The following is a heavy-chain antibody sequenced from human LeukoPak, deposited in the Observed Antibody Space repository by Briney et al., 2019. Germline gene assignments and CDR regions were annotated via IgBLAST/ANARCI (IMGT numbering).Heavy chain of an antibody. V-gene: IGHV1-18*04. CDR3: ARYVVVDGPYYYYGMDV. J-gene: IGHJ6*04. CDR2: ISAYNGNT. D-gene: IGHD2-2*01. Sequence: ASVKVSCKASGYTFTSYGISWVRQAPGQGLEWMGWISAYNGNTNYAQKLQGRVTMTTDTSTSTAYMELRSLRSEDTAVYYCARYVVVDGPYYYYGMDVWGKGTTVTVSS. CDR1: GYTFTSYG.